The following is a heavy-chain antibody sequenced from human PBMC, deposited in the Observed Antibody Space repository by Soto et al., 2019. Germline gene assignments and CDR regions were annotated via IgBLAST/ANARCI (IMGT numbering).Heavy chain of an antibody. J-gene: IGHJ4*02. CDR1: GGSVSSGSYY. CDR3: ARGPYNYDFFTGYYTPPDY. D-gene: IGHD3-9*01. Sequence: SETLSLTCTVSGGSVSSGSYYWSWIRQPPGKGLEWIGYIYYSGSTNYNPSLKSRVTISVDTSKNQFSLKLSSVTAADTAVYYCARGPYNYDFFTGYYTPPDYWGQGTLDTVSA. CDR2: IYYSGST. V-gene: IGHV4-61*01.